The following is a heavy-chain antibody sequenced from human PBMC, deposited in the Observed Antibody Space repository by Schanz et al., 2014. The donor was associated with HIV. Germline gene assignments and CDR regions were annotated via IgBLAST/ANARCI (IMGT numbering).Heavy chain of an antibody. D-gene: IGHD5-18*01. CDR2: ISGSDGDT. J-gene: IGHJ5*02. CDR3: VKAYSSGFSGAGS. Sequence: EVQLLDSGGGLVQPGGSLRLSCVASGFTFNNYAMTWVRQAPGKGLDWVSTISGSDGDTYYADSVKGRFTISRDNSKNTLYLHMNSLRADDTAIYYCVKAYSSGFSGAGSWGQGALVTVSS. CDR1: GFTFNNYA. V-gene: IGHV3-23*01.